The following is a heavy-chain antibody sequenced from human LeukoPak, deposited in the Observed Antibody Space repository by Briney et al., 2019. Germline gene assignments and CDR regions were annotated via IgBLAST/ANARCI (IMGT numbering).Heavy chain of an antibody. J-gene: IGHJ6*03. Sequence: ASVKVSCKVSGYTLTELSMHWVRQAPGKGLEWMGGFDPEDGETIYAQKFQGRVTMTEDTSTDTAYMELSSLRSEDTAVYYCATTGSSSSGYYYMDVWGKGTTVTVSS. V-gene: IGHV1-24*01. CDR2: FDPEDGET. D-gene: IGHD6-6*01. CDR1: GYTLTELS. CDR3: ATTGSSSSGYYYMDV.